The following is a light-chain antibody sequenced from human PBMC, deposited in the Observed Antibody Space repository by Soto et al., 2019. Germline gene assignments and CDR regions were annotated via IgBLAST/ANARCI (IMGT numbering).Light chain of an antibody. CDR3: QQYGSSPRT. J-gene: IGKJ2*01. Sequence: EIVLTQSPGTLSLSPGERATLSCRASQSVSSSYLAWYQQKPGQAPRLLIYGASSRATGIPDRCSGSGSGPDFTLTISRLEPEDFPVYYCQQYGSSPRTFGQGTKLEIK. CDR1: QSVSSSY. V-gene: IGKV3-20*01. CDR2: GAS.